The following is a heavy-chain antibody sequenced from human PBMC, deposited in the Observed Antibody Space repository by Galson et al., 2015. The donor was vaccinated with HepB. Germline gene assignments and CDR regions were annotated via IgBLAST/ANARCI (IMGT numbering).Heavy chain of an antibody. V-gene: IGHV3-23*01. CDR1: GFTFSSYA. CDR3: ALYQLHSRIDY. J-gene: IGHJ4*02. CDR2: ISGSGGST. D-gene: IGHD2-2*01. Sequence: SLRLSCAASGFTFSSYAMSWVRQAPGKGLEWVSAISGSGGSTYYADSVKGRFTISRDNAKNSLYLQMNSLRAEDTAVYYCALYQLHSRIDYWGQGTLVTVSS.